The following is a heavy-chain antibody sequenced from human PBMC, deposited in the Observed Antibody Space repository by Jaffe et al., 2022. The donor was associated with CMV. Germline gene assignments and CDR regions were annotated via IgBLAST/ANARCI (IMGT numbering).Heavy chain of an antibody. CDR1: GFTFSNAW. J-gene: IGHJ4*02. D-gene: IGHD1-26*01. CDR3: TTDLFRDYEWELLDPHGFDY. Sequence: EVQLVESGGGLVKPGGSLRLSCAASGFTFSNAWMSWVRQAPGKGLEWVGRIKSKTDGGTTDYAAPVKGRFTISRDDSKNTLYLQMNSLKTEDTAVYYCTTDLFRDYEWELLDPHGFDYWGQGTLVTVSS. CDR2: IKSKTDGGTT. V-gene: IGHV3-15*01.